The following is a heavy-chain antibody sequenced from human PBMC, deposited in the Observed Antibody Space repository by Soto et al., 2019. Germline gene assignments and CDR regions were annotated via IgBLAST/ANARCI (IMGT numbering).Heavy chain of an antibody. D-gene: IGHD3-16*01. CDR1: GGSISSYY. V-gene: IGHV4-59*12. CDR2: IYYTGRT. CDR3: ARDLYSHGQGFVA. Sequence: SETLSLTCTVSGGSISSYYWSWIRQPPGRGLEWIGYIYYTGRTYYNPSLESRVTMSADTSKNQFSLKLSSVTVADTALYYCARDLYSHGQGFVAWGQGTLVTVSS. J-gene: IGHJ5*02.